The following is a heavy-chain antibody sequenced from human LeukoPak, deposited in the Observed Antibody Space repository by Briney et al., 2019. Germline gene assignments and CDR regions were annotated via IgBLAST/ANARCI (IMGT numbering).Heavy chain of an antibody. CDR2: IYSGGTT. Sequence: PGGSLRLSCAASGFTVSRNYMSWVRQAPGKGLEWVSVIYSGGTTNYADSVKGRFTISRDNSKNTLYLQMNSLRAEDTAMYYCATQGIRNSAFGNWGQGTLVTVSS. J-gene: IGHJ4*02. V-gene: IGHV3-53*01. CDR1: GFTVSRNY. CDR3: ATQGIRNSAFGN. D-gene: IGHD1-26*01.